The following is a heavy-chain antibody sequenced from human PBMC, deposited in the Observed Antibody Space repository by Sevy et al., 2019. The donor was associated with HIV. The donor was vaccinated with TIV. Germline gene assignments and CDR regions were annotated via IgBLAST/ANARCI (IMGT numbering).Heavy chain of an antibody. D-gene: IGHD4-17*01. CDR3: ARGGGDYGDYGEGMYNWFDP. J-gene: IGHJ5*02. V-gene: IGHV3-7*01. Sequence: GESLKISCAASGFTFSSYWMSWVRQAPGKGLEWVANIKQDGSEKYYVDSVKGRFTISRDNAKNSLYLQRNSLRAEDTAVYYCARGGGDYGDYGEGMYNWFDPWGQGTLVTVSS. CDR2: IKQDGSEK. CDR1: GFTFSSYW.